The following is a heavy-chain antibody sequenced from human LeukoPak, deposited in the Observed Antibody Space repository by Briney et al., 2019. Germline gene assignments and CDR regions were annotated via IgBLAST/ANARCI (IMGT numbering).Heavy chain of an antibody. V-gene: IGHV3-11*01. CDR2: ISSSGNTI. CDR1: GTTVSDYY. CDR3: ARNHPSRNDGAPLFDD. J-gene: IGHJ4*02. D-gene: IGHD1-1*01. Sequence: GGSQRLACAVSGTTVSDYYMSWIRQAPGKAPEWLSYISSSGNTIYYADSVKGQGRFTISRDNAKNSLYLQINSLRAEDTAVYFCARNHPSRNDGAPLFDDGGGATLPTVSS.